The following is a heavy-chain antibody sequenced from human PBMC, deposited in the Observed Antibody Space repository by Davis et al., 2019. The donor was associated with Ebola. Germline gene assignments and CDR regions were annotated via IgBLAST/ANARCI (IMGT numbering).Heavy chain of an antibody. CDR2: TYYRSKWYV. J-gene: IGHJ4*02. CDR1: GDSVSNNGDA. V-gene: IGHV6-1*01. CDR3: ARDPPYDQGYDY. Sequence: SQTLSLTCAISGDSVSNNGDAWNWIRQSPSRGLEWLGRTYYRSKWYVDYAVSVKSRITINSDTSKNQFSLQLTSVTPEDTAVYYCARDPPYDQGYDYWGQGTLVTVSS. D-gene: IGHD3-22*01.